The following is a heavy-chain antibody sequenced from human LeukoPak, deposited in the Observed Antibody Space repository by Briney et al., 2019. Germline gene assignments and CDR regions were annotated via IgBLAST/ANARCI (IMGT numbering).Heavy chain of an antibody. CDR1: GFTFSSYE. CDR3: ARDQRGPFDY. V-gene: IGHV3-48*03. Sequence: GGSLRLSCAASGFTFSSYEMNWVRQAPGKGLEWVSYISSSDSTIYYADSVKGRFTISRDNAKTSLYLQMNSLRAEDTAVYYCARDQRGPFDYWGQGTLVTVSS. D-gene: IGHD3-10*01. CDR2: ISSSDSTI. J-gene: IGHJ4*02.